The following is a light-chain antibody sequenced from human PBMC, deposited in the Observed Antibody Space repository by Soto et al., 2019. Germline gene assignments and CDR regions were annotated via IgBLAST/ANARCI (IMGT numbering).Light chain of an antibody. J-gene: IGLJ2*01. CDR2: STN. Sequence: QSVLTQPPSVSATPGQRVTISCSGTYSNIGTNTVAWYQRLPGTAPKLLIYSTNERPSGVPDRFSGYKSGSSASLAISGLQSEDEADYYCAAWDDSLNSPRMLFGGGTKVTV. CDR1: YSNIGTNT. CDR3: AAWDDSLNSPRML. V-gene: IGLV1-44*01.